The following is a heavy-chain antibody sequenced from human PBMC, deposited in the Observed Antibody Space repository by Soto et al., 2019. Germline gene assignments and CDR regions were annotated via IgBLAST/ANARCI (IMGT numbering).Heavy chain of an antibody. CDR1: GGSISSNY. J-gene: IGHJ4*02. D-gene: IGHD6-13*01. V-gene: IGHV4-59*01. Sequence: QVQLQESGPGLVKAAETLSLTCTVSGGSISSNYWTWIRQPPGKGLEWLGYVYNSGSTNYNHSLKSRVTISEASSKSQSCLNVNSMTAADTAGYYCARCRRNAVAGYTLDNWVQRILVTVSS. CDR3: ARCRRNAVAGYTLDN. CDR2: VYNSGST.